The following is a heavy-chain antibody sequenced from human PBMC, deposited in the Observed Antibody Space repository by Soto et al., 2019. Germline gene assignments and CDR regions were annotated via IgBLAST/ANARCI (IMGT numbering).Heavy chain of an antibody. CDR2: TRSKAYGGTT. D-gene: IGHD6-19*01. J-gene: IGHJ5*02. Sequence: EVQLVESGGGLVQPGRSLRLSCTVSGFTFGDYLMSWFRQAPGKGLEWVVFTRSKAYGGTTEYAASVKDRFTSSRDDSKSIAYLQMNSLKTEDTAVYYCSRGWAVPGSRLFDPWSQVTLVTVSS. CDR3: SRGWAVPGSRLFDP. V-gene: IGHV3-49*03. CDR1: GFTFGDYL.